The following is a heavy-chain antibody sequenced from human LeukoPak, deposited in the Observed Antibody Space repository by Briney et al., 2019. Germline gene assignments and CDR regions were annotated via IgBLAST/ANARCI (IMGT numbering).Heavy chain of an antibody. CDR2: INAGNGNT. D-gene: IGHD6-19*01. V-gene: IGHV1-3*01. J-gene: IGHJ4*02. Sequence: ASVKVSCKASGYTFTSYAMHWVRPAPGQRLEWMGWINAGNGNTKYSQKFQGRVTITRDTSASTAYMELSRLRSEDTAVYYCARVRAVAAEFDYWGQGTLVTVSS. CDR1: GYTFTSYA. CDR3: ARVRAVAAEFDY.